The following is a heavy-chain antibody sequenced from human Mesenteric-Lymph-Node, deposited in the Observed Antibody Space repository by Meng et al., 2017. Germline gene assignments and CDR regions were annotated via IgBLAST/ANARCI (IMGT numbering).Heavy chain of an antibody. D-gene: IGHD4-23*01. J-gene: IGHJ4*02. CDR1: GFTFSYYY. CDR2: ITSYSDTI. Sequence: GESLKISCAASGFTFSYYYMAWIRQAPGKGLEWLSYITSYSDTIYYADSVKGRFTISRDNAKNSLLLQMNSLRAEDTAVYYCARANHGGASGLGPFDYWGQGTLVTVSS. V-gene: IGHV3-11*01. CDR3: ARANHGGASGLGPFDY.